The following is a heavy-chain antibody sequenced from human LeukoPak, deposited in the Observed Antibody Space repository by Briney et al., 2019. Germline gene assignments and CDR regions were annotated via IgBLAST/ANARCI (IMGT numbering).Heavy chain of an antibody. Sequence: GRSLRLSCAASGFTFSSYGMHWVRQAPGKGLEWVAVIWYDGSNKYYADSVKGRFTISRDNSKNTLYLQMNSLRAEDTAVYYCARVGADIVVDYYYYMDVWGKGATVTVSS. CDR1: GFTFSSYG. J-gene: IGHJ6*03. CDR3: ARVGADIVVDYYYYMDV. D-gene: IGHD2-2*01. CDR2: IWYDGSNK. V-gene: IGHV3-33*01.